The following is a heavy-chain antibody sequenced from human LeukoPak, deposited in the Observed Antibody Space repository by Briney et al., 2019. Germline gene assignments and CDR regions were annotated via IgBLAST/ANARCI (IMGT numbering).Heavy chain of an antibody. D-gene: IGHD3-10*01. CDR3: AKDRRPLILASYYGSGQEPNWFDP. Sequence: GGSLRLSCAASGFTFSSYGMHWVRQAPGKGLEWVAFIRYDGSNKYYADSVKGRFTISRDNSKNTLHLQMNSLRAEDTAVYYCAKDRRPLILASYYGSGQEPNWFDPWGQGTLVTVSS. J-gene: IGHJ5*02. V-gene: IGHV3-30*02. CDR2: IRYDGSNK. CDR1: GFTFSSYG.